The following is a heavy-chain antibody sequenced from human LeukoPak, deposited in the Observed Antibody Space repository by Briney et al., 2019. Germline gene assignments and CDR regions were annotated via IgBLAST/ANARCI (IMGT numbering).Heavy chain of an antibody. Sequence: SETLSLTCTVSGGSISSYYWSWIRQPPGKGLEWIGYIYYSGSTNYNPSLKSRVTISVDTSKNQFSLKLSSVTAADTAVYYCVRWSGYSNWFDPWGQGTLVTVSS. CDR2: IYYSGST. J-gene: IGHJ5*02. D-gene: IGHD3-3*01. V-gene: IGHV4-59*01. CDR1: GGSISSYY. CDR3: VRWSGYSNWFDP.